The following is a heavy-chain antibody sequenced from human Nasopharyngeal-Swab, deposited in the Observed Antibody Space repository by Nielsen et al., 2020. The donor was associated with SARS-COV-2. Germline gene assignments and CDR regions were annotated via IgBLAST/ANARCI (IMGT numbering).Heavy chain of an antibody. J-gene: IGHJ4*02. Sequence: SETLSLTFTVSGGSISSHYWSWIPAPPGKGLEWIGNISYTENTNYSPSLKSRVTISIDTSKNLFSLKLSSVTAADTAVYYCARSISGGSRHGLVDSWGQGTLVTVSS. CDR3: ARSISGGSRHGLVDS. V-gene: IGHV4-59*08. D-gene: IGHD2-15*01. CDR1: GGSISSHY. CDR2: ISYTENT.